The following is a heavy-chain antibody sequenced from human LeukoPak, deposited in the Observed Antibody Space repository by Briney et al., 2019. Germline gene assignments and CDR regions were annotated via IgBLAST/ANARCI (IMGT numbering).Heavy chain of an antibody. CDR1: GFTFSSYA. CDR2: ISGSGGST. J-gene: IGHJ6*02. Sequence: PGGSLRLSCAASGFTFSSYAMSWVRQAPGKGLEWVSAISGSGGSTYYADSVKGRFTISRDNSKNTLYLQMNSLRAEDTAVYYCAKDRDIQGYGDYYYYGMDVWGQGTTVTVSS. V-gene: IGHV3-23*01. CDR3: AKDRDIQGYGDYYYYGMDV. D-gene: IGHD4-17*01.